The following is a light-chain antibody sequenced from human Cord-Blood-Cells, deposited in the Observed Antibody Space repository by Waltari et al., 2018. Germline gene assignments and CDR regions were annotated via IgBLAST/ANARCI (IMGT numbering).Light chain of an antibody. V-gene: IGKV3-11*01. J-gene: IGKJ1*01. CDR2: DAS. CDR1: QSVSSY. Sequence: EIVLTQSPATLSLSPGERATLSCRTSQSVSSYLAWYQQKPGQAPRLLIYDASNRATGVPARFSGSGSGTDFTLTISRLEPEDVAVYYCQQRSNWWTFGQGTKLEIK. CDR3: QQRSNWWT.